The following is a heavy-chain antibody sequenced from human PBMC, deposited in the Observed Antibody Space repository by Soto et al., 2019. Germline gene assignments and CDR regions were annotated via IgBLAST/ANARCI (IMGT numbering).Heavy chain of an antibody. J-gene: IGHJ6*02. CDR3: ARDLYPTGTAMVTKLYYYGMDV. CDR2: ISAYNGNT. V-gene: IGHV1-18*01. D-gene: IGHD5-18*01. Sequence: ASVKVSCKASGYTFTSYGISWVRQAPGQGLEWMGWISAYNGNTNYAQKLQGRVTMTTDTSTSTAYMELRSLRSDDTAVYYCARDLYPTGTAMVTKLYYYGMDVWGQGTTVTVSS. CDR1: GYTFTSYG.